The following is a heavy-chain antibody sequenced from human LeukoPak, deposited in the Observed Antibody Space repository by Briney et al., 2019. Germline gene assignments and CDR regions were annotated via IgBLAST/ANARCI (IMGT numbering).Heavy chain of an antibody. V-gene: IGHV4-31*03. J-gene: IGHJ5*02. D-gene: IGHD3-22*01. CDR2: IYYSGST. CDR3: ARFDSYENNWFDP. CDR1: GGSISSGGYY. Sequence: SETLSLTCTVSGGSISSGGYYWSWIRQHPGKGLEWIGYIYYSGSTYYNPSLKSRVTISVDTPKNQFSLKLSSVTAADAAVYYCARFDSYENNWFDPWGQGTLVTVSS.